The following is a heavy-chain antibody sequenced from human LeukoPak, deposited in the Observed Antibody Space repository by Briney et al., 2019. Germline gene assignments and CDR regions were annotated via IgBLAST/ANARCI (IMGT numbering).Heavy chain of an antibody. V-gene: IGHV1-69*01. Sequence: SVKVSCKTSGGTFSSYAISWVRQAPGQGLEWMGGIIPIFGTANYAQKCQGRVTIAADESTGTAYMELSSLRSEDKAVYYCARYLAYCGGDCYSVAFDIWGQGTMATVSS. CDR1: GGTFSSYA. J-gene: IGHJ3*02. D-gene: IGHD2-21*01. CDR2: IIPIFGTA. CDR3: ARYLAYCGGDCYSVAFDI.